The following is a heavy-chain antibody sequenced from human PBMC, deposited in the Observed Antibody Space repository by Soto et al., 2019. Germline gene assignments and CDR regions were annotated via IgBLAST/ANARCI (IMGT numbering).Heavy chain of an antibody. J-gene: IGHJ4*02. CDR1: GDSLRNHY. V-gene: IGHV4-59*11. CDR3: ERVSYFGGFDWLFAFDA. CDR2: IFYIGDT. D-gene: IGHD3-9*01. Sequence: SETLSLTCSVSGDSLRNHYWGWIRQPPGSRLEWLGHIFYIGDTSSYNPSLKRRVSMSVDTSKNQFSLELRSVSADDPAVYFCERVSYFGGFDWLFAFDAWGQGALVTVSS.